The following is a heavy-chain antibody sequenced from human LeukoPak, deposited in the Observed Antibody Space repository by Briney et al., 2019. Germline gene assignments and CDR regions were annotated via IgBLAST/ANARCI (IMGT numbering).Heavy chain of an antibody. Sequence: ASVKVSCKASGYTFTDYYMHWVRQAPGQGLEWMGWINPNSGGTNYAQKFQGRVTMTRNTSISTAYMELSSLRSEDTAVYYCARGITYSSSPFDYWGQGTLVTVSS. CDR2: INPNSGGT. D-gene: IGHD6-6*01. CDR1: GYTFTDYY. V-gene: IGHV1-2*02. CDR3: ARGITYSSSPFDY. J-gene: IGHJ4*02.